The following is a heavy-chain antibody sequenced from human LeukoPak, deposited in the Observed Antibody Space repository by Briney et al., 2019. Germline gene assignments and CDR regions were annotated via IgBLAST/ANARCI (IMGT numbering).Heavy chain of an antibody. CDR1: GYTFTNYG. CDR3: ARVVLTEDYFDY. Sequence: ASVKVSCKASGYTFTNYGISWVRQAPGQGLEWMGWISAYNGNTNYAQKLQGRVTMTTDTSTSTAYMELRSLRSDDTAVYYCARVVLTEDYFDYWGQGTQVTVSS. J-gene: IGHJ4*02. CDR2: ISAYNGNT. D-gene: IGHD7-27*01. V-gene: IGHV1-18*01.